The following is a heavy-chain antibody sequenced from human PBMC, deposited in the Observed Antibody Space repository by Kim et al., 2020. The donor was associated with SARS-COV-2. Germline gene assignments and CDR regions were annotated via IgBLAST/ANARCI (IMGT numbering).Heavy chain of an antibody. V-gene: IGHV4-34*01. J-gene: IGHJ4*02. Sequence: STNYNPSLKSRLTISVDTSMIQFSLKLSSVTAADTAVYYCASGYSYGLQYWGQGTLVTVSS. CDR2: ST. CDR3: ASGYSYGLQY. D-gene: IGHD5-18*01.